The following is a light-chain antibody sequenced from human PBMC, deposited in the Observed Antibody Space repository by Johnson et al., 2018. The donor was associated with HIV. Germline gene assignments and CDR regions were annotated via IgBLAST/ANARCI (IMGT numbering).Light chain of an antibody. Sequence: QSVLTQPPSVSAAPGQKVTISCSGSSSNIANIYVSWYQQLPGTAPKLLIYDNNNRPSGIPDRFSGSKSGTSATLDITGLQTGDEADYYCGTWDNSLSAGVFGTGTKVTVL. CDR1: SSNIANIY. J-gene: IGLJ1*01. CDR2: DNN. V-gene: IGLV1-51*01. CDR3: GTWDNSLSAGV.